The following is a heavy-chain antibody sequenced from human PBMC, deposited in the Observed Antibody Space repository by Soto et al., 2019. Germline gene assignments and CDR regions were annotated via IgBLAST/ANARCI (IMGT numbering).Heavy chain of an antibody. Sequence: GGSLRLSCAASGFTFSSYAMSWVRQAPGKGLEWVSAISGSGGSTYYADSVKGRFTISRDNSKNTLYLQMNSLRAEDTAVYYCAKKGGLYSGYDGNDFDYWGQGTLVTVSS. D-gene: IGHD5-12*01. CDR2: ISGSGGST. J-gene: IGHJ4*02. CDR3: AKKGGLYSGYDGNDFDY. V-gene: IGHV3-23*01. CDR1: GFTFSSYA.